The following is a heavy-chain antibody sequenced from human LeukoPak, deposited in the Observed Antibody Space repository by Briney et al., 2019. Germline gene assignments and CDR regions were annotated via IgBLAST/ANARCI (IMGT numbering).Heavy chain of an antibody. V-gene: IGHV3-23*01. Sequence: GGSLRLSCALSGFIFNTNGMNWVRQSPGKGLEWLATIAGGDESTYYADSVKGRFAISRDNSKNTVFLHMNSLRVEDTAVYYCARGVYWSLDYWGQGTLVTVSS. CDR1: GFIFNTNG. CDR2: IAGGDEST. CDR3: ARGVYWSLDY. J-gene: IGHJ4*02. D-gene: IGHD1-1*01.